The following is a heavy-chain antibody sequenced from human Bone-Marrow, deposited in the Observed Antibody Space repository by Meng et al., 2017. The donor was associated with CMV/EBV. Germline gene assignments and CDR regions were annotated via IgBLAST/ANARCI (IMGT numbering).Heavy chain of an antibody. CDR3: AHHGWVVAFDY. CDR2: IYWNDDK. D-gene: IGHD2-15*01. Sequence: SGPTLVKPTQTLTLTCTFSGFSLSTSGVGVGWIRQPPGMAREWLALIYWNDDKRYSPSLKSRLTITKDTSKNHVVLTKTNMDPVDTATYYCAHHGWVVAFDYWGRGTLVTVSS. J-gene: IGHJ4*02. V-gene: IGHV2-5*01. CDR1: GFSLSTSGVG.